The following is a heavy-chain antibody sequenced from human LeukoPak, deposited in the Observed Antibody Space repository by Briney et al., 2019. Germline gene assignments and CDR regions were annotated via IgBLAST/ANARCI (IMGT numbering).Heavy chain of an antibody. V-gene: IGHV3-30*18. CDR1: GFTFSSYG. CDR2: ISYDGSNK. Sequence: GRSLRLSCAASGFTFSSYGMHWVRQAPGKGPEWVAVISYDGSNKYYADSVKGRFTISRDNSKNTLYLQMNSLRAEDTAVYYCAKAEGYCSGTCCKTPFDYWGQGTLVTVSS. J-gene: IGHJ4*02. CDR3: AKAEGYCSGTCCKTPFDY. D-gene: IGHD2-2*01.